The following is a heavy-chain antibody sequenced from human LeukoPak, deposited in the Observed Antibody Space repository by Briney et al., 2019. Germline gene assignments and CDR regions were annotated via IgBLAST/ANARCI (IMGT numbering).Heavy chain of an antibody. CDR3: VTSVTVTFTPPDY. CDR2: LDFSGRT. Sequence: PSETLSLTCNVSGGSISTSSYYWGWIRQSPVKGLEWIGNLDFSGRTNYNPSLKSRVTLSIDTSQTQFSLRLTSVTAADTAVYYCVTSVTVTFTPPDYWGQGTLVTVSS. CDR1: GGSISTSSYY. D-gene: IGHD3-16*02. V-gene: IGHV4-39*07. J-gene: IGHJ4*02.